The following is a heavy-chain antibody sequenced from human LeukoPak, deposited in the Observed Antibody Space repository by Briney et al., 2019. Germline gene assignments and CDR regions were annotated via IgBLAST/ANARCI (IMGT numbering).Heavy chain of an antibody. D-gene: IGHD3-16*01. CDR2: IYSSGST. CDR3: ARAPTREGGGALFDY. Sequence: SETLSLTCTVSGGSITSYYWSWIRQPAGKGLEWIGRIYSSGSTNFNPSLKSRVTMSVDTSKNQISLNLTSVTAADTAVYYCARAPTREGGGALFDYCGHGTLVTVSS. J-gene: IGHJ4*01. CDR1: GGSITSYY. V-gene: IGHV4-4*07.